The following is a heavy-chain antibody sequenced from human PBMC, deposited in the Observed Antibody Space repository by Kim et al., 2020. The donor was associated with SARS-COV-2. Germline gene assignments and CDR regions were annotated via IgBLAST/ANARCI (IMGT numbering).Heavy chain of an antibody. CDR3: ARDGHGSGWPYYYYGMDV. D-gene: IGHD6-19*01. Sequence: KSRVTISVDTSKNQFSLKLSSVTAADTAVYYCARDGHGSGWPYYYYGMDVWGQGTTVTVSS. V-gene: IGHV4-39*07. J-gene: IGHJ6*02.